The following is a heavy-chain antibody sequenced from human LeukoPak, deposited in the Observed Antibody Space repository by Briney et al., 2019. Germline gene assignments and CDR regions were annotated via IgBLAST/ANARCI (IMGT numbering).Heavy chain of an antibody. CDR2: IYYSGST. CDR1: GVSISSISYY. CDR3: ARRTMTTVDY. J-gene: IGHJ4*02. D-gene: IGHD4-17*01. Sequence: PSETLSLTCTVSGVSISSISYYWGWIRQPPGKGLEWIGSIYYSGSTYYNPSLKSRVTLSVGTSKNQFSLKLSSVTAADTAVYYCARRTMTTVDYWGQGTLVTVSS. V-gene: IGHV4-39*01.